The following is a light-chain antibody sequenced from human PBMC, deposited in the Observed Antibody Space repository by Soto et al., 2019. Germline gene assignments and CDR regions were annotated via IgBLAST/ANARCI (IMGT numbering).Light chain of an antibody. V-gene: IGLV2-14*01. Sequence: QSALTQPASVSGSPGQSITISCTGTSSDIGNYDFVSWYQQVPGTAPKAMIYEVSSRPSGVSNRFSGSKSGNTASLTISGLQAEDEADYYCSSYISSSTFVVFGGGTKLTVL. CDR3: SSYISSSTFVV. CDR1: SSDIGNYDF. CDR2: EVS. J-gene: IGLJ2*01.